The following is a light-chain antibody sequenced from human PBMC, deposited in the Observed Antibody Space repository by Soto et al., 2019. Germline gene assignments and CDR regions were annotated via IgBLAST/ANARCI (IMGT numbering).Light chain of an antibody. CDR3: MQSTLLPLT. J-gene: IGKJ5*01. CDR1: QSLLSSGGETY. CDR2: EVS. V-gene: IGKV2D-29*02. Sequence: DIAMSQIPLSLSVTPGQPASISCRSSQSLLSSGGETYLFWYLQRPGLSPQLLIYEVSNRISAVPDRFSGSRSGTDFTPKTIRVKAEDAGVYYSMQSTLLPLTSDQGTRLQVK.